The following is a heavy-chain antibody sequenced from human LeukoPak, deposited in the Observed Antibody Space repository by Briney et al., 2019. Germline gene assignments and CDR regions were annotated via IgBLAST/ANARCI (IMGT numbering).Heavy chain of an antibody. Sequence: SETLSLTCAVSGGSISSSNWWSWVRQPPGKGLEWIGEIYHSGSTNYNPSLKSRVTISVDKSKNQFSLKLSSVTAADTAVYYCARGSLPDFWSGYYTDTPSGMDVWGQGTTVTVSS. D-gene: IGHD3-3*01. CDR3: ARGSLPDFWSGYYTDTPSGMDV. J-gene: IGHJ6*02. CDR2: IYHSGST. V-gene: IGHV4-4*02. CDR1: GGSISSSNW.